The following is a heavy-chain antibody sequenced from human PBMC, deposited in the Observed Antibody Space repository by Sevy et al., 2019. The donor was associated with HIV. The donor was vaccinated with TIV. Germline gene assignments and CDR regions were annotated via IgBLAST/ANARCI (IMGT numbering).Heavy chain of an antibody. V-gene: IGHV3-30*04. CDR1: GFTFGSFP. CDR2: ISNDGRNK. Sequence: GGPLSPSCAASGFTFGSFPLHGARRAPGRGREGVAVISNDGRNKYYADPVKGRFTISRDNSKNTLYLQMNSLRAEDTAVFYCARDRLVRADFDYWGQGTLVTVSS. CDR3: ARDRLVRADFDY. J-gene: IGHJ4*02. D-gene: IGHD3-10*01.